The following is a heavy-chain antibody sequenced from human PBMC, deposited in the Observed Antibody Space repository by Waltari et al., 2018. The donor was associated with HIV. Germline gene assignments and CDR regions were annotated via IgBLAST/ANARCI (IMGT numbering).Heavy chain of an antibody. CDR2: IYYSGST. V-gene: IGHV4-39*01. CDR1: GGSISSSSYY. CDR3: ARRGRSSWPLHDY. J-gene: IGHJ4*02. D-gene: IGHD6-13*01. Sequence: QLQLQESGPGLVKPSETLSLTCTVSGGSISSSSYYWGWIRQPPGKGLEWIGSIYYSGSTYYNPSLKSRVTISVDTSKNQFSLKLSSVTAADTAVYYCARRGRSSWPLHDYWGQGTLVTVSS.